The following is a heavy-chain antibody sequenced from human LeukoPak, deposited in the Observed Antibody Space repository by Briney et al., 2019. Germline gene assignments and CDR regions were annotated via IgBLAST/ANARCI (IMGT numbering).Heavy chain of an antibody. CDR1: GYTFTSYY. CDR3: ASWDYYDSSGYVT. J-gene: IGHJ4*02. V-gene: IGHV1-46*01. CDR2: INPSGGST. D-gene: IGHD3-22*01. Sequence: ASVKVSCKASGYTFTSYYMHWVRQAPGQGLEWMGIINPSGGSTSYAQKFQGRVTMTRDTSTSTAYMELRSLRSDDTAVYYCASWDYYDSSGYVTWGQGTLVTVSS.